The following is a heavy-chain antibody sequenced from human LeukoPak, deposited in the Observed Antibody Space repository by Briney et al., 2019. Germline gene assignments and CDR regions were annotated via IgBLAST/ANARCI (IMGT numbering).Heavy chain of an antibody. CDR1: GFTFSSYS. Sequence: MPGGSLRLSCAASGFTFSSYSMNWVRQAPGKGLEWVSSISSSSSYIYYADSVKGRFTISRDNAKNSLYLQMNSLRAEDTAVYYCARDRSYRVPTNDYWGQGTLVTVSS. D-gene: IGHD1-1*01. CDR3: ARDRSYRVPTNDY. J-gene: IGHJ4*02. CDR2: ISSSSSYI. V-gene: IGHV3-21*01.